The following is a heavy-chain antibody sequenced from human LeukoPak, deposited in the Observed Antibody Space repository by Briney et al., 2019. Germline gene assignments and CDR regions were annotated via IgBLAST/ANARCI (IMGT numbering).Heavy chain of an antibody. CDR1: GFSFNSSV. D-gene: IGHD4/OR15-4a*01. CDR3: AEESGDYGASNYFDF. V-gene: IGHV3-23*01. Sequence: GGSLRLSCAASGFSFNSSVMNWVRQAPGKGLEWVAFIRGSGYYIEYAESVKGRFDISRDNSKNTLFLQMNSLRVDDTAVYYCAEESGDYGASNYFDFWGQGTLVTVSS. J-gene: IGHJ4*02. CDR2: IRGSGYYI.